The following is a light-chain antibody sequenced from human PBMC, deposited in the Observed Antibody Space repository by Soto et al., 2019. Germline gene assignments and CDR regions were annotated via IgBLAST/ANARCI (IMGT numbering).Light chain of an antibody. Sequence: DIQMTQSPSTLSASVGDRVTITCRASQSIDTWLAWHQQNPGQVPKLLISKASSLESGVPSRFSGSGSGTEFTLTISSLQPDDSATYYCQQYNSYRAFGQGTKVEI. CDR1: QSIDTW. V-gene: IGKV1-5*03. J-gene: IGKJ1*01. CDR3: QQYNSYRA. CDR2: KAS.